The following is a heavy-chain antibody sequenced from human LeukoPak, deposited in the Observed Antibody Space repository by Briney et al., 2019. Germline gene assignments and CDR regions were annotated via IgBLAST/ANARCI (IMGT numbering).Heavy chain of an antibody. Sequence: ASVKVSCKASGYTFTSYGISWVRQAPGQGLEWMGWISAYNGSTNYAQKLQGRVTMTTDTSTSTAYMELRSLRSDDTAVYYCARVVASIVVVIKAFDIWGQGTMVTVSS. CDR2: ISAYNGST. V-gene: IGHV1-18*01. D-gene: IGHD3-22*01. J-gene: IGHJ3*02. CDR3: ARVVASIVVVIKAFDI. CDR1: GYTFTSYG.